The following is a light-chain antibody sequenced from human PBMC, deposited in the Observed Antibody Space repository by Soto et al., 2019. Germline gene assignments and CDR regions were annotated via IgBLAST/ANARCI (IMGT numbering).Light chain of an antibody. V-gene: IGKV3-15*01. J-gene: IGKJ1*01. CDR3: QQYHNWPPWT. CDR1: QSVSSN. CDR2: GAS. Sequence: EIVMTQSPATLSVSPGERATLSCRASQSVSSNLAWYQQKPGQAPRLLIYGASTRATGIPARFSGSGSGTEFTLTIGTLQSEDFAVYYCQQYHNWPPWTFGQGTKVEIK.